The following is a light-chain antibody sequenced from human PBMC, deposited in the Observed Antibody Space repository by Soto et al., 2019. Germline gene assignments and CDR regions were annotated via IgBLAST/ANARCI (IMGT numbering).Light chain of an antibody. CDR2: TSS. Sequence: DTQMTQSPSSLSASVGDRVTITCQARQDISQYLNWYQQKPGKAPKLLNHTSSNLETGVPSRFSGSGSGTDFTFTISSLQPEDIATYYCQHYDNIPYSFGQGTKLEIK. V-gene: IGKV1-33*01. CDR1: QDISQY. J-gene: IGKJ2*03. CDR3: QHYDNIPYS.